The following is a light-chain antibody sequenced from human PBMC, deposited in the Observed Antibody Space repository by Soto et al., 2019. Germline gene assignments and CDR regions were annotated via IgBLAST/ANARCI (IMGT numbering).Light chain of an antibody. Sequence: EIVLTQSPATLSLSPGERATLSCRASQSVNSYLAWYQHKPGQAPRLLIYGAPNRATGIPARFSGSGSGTDFTLTISSLEPEDFAVYYCQQRSNWPPLTFGQGTRLEIK. V-gene: IGKV3-11*01. CDR2: GAP. CDR3: QQRSNWPPLT. CDR1: QSVNSY. J-gene: IGKJ5*01.